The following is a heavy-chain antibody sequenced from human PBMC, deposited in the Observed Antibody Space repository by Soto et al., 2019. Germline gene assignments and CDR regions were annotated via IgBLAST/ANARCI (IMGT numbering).Heavy chain of an antibody. CDR1: GFTFSSYE. Sequence: GGSLRLSCAASGFTFSSYEMNWVRQAPGKGLEWVSYISSSGSTIYYADSVKGRFTISRDNAKNSLYLQMNSLRAEDTAVYYCARAEEGDFDYWGQGTLVTVSS. V-gene: IGHV3-48*03. CDR2: ISSSGSTI. J-gene: IGHJ4*02. CDR3: ARAEEGDFDY. D-gene: IGHD3-16*01.